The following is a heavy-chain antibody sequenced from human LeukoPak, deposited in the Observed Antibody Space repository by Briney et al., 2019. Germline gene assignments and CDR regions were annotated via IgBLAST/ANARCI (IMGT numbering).Heavy chain of an antibody. CDR1: GGSISSYY. CDR2: IYYSGST. CDR3: ARGARYYYDSSGYGY. J-gene: IGHJ4*02. D-gene: IGHD3-22*01. Sequence: PSETLSLTCTVSGGSISSYYWSWIRQPPGKGLEWIGSIYYSGSTYYNPSLKSRVTISVDTSKNQFSLKLSSVTAADTAVYYCARGARYYYDSSGYGYWGQGTLVTVSS. V-gene: IGHV4-39*07.